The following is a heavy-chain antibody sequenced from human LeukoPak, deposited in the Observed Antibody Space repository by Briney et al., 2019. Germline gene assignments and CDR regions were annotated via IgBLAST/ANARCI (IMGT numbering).Heavy chain of an antibody. CDR2: ITGGGSGI. J-gene: IGHJ4*02. D-gene: IGHD3-9*01. Sequence: GGSLRLSCAASGFTFSNYAMSWVRQAPGKGLEWVSAITGGGSGIYYADSMKSRSTISRDNSKNTLYLQINSLRAEDTAVYYCAKWGDYDVLTGYYVSDYWGPGTLVTVSS. V-gene: IGHV3-23*01. CDR3: AKWGDYDVLTGYYVSDY. CDR1: GFTFSNYA.